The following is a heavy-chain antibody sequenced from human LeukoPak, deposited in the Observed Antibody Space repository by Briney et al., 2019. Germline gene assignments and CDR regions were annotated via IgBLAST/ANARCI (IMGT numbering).Heavy chain of an antibody. CDR2: INPNSGGT. D-gene: IGHD2-15*01. J-gene: IGHJ5*02. CDR3: AVGYCSGGSCYGTYNWFDP. Sequence: ASVKVSCKASGYTFTGYYMHWVRQAPGQGLEWMGWINPNSGGTNYAQKFQGRVTMTRDTSISTAYMELSRLRSDDTAVYYCAVGYCSGGSCYGTYNWFDPWGQGILVTVSS. V-gene: IGHV1-2*02. CDR1: GYTFTGYY.